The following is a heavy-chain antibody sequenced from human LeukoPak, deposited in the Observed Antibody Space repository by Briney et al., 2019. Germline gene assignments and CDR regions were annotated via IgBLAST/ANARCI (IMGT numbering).Heavy chain of an antibody. CDR2: ISSSSSTI. CDR3: AKDPTRRGPGY. CDR1: GFTFSSYS. J-gene: IGHJ4*02. D-gene: IGHD3-10*01. Sequence: QAGGSLRLSCAASGFTFSSYSMNWVRQAPGKGLEWVSYISSSSSTIYYADSVKGRFTISRDNAKISLYLQMNSLRAEDTAVYYCAKDPTRRGPGYWGQGTLVTVSS. V-gene: IGHV3-48*01.